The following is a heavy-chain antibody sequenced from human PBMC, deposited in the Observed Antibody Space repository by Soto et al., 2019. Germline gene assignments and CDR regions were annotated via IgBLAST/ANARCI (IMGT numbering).Heavy chain of an antibody. CDR3: PRASSYCSGGSCYYSY. Sequence: GGSMRLPCAASGFTFSSYAMSRVRQAPGKGLEWVSAISGSGGSTYYADSVKGRFTISRDNSKNTLYLQMNSLRAEDTAVYYWPRASSYCSGGSCYYSYWGQGTLVTVSS. J-gene: IGHJ4*02. CDR1: GFTFSSYA. CDR2: ISGSGGST. D-gene: IGHD2-15*01. V-gene: IGHV3-23*01.